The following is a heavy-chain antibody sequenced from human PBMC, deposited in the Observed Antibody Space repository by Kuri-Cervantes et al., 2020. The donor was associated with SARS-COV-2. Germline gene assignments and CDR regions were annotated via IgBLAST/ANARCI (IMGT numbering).Heavy chain of an antibody. Sequence: SETLSLTCTVSGGSVSSGSYYWSWMRQPPGKGLEWIGYIYYSGSNKYNPSLKSRVTISVDTSKNQFSLKLSSVTAADTAVYYCAREWLTNWGRPDDAFDIWGQGTMVTVSS. CDR3: AREWLTNWGRPDDAFDI. CDR2: IYYSGSN. V-gene: IGHV4-61*01. CDR1: GGSVSSGSYY. D-gene: IGHD7-27*01. J-gene: IGHJ3*02.